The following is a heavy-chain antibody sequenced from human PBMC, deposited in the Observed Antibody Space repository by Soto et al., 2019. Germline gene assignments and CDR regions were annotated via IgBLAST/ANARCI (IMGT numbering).Heavy chain of an antibody. J-gene: IGHJ4*02. V-gene: IGHV4-4*02. CDR3: ARLRDSSGYYYVFDY. CDR2: IYRSGST. Sequence: SETLSLTCAVSGGSISSSNWWSWVRQPPGKGLGWMGEIYRSGSTNYNPSLKSRVTISVDKSKNQFSLKLSSVTAADTAVYYCARLRDSSGYYYVFDYWGQGTLVTVSS. D-gene: IGHD3-22*01. CDR1: GGSISSSNW.